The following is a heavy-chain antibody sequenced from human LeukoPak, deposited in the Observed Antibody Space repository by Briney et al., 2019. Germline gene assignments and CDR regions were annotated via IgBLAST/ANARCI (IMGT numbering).Heavy chain of an antibody. CDR2: ISGSGGST. CDR3: AKADYSTTYFDY. CDR1: GFTFSSYA. J-gene: IGHJ4*02. V-gene: IGHV3-23*01. D-gene: IGHD4-11*01. Sequence: GGSLTLSCAASGFTFSSYAMSWVRQAPGKGLEWVSAISGSGGSTYYADSVKGRFTISRDNSKNTLYLQMNSLRAEDTAVYYCAKADYSTTYFDYWGQGTLVTVSS.